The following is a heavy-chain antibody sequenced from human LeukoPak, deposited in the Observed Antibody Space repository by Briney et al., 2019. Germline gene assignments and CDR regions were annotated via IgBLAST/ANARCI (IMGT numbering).Heavy chain of an antibody. V-gene: IGHV4-61*02. CDR3: ARYIYGVWHFDY. Sequence: SQTLSLTCTVSGGSISSGSNYWSWIRQPAGKGLEWIGRIYTSGSTNYNPSLKSRVTVSVDTSKNQFSLRLSSVTAADTAVYYCARYIYGVWHFDYWGQGTLVTVSS. J-gene: IGHJ4*02. D-gene: IGHD5-18*01. CDR2: IYTSGST. CDR1: GGSISSGSNY.